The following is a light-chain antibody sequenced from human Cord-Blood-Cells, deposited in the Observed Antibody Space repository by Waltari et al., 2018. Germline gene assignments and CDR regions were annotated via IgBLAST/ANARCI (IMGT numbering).Light chain of an antibody. CDR3: SSYTSSSTWV. CDR1: SSDVGGYNY. Sequence: QSALTQPASVSGSPGQSITIPCTGTSSDVGGYNYVYLYQQHPGKAPKLMIYAVSKRPSGVSNRFSGSKSGNTASLTISGLQAEDEADYYCSSYTSSSTWVFGGGTKLTVL. J-gene: IGLJ3*02. CDR2: AVS. V-gene: IGLV2-14*01.